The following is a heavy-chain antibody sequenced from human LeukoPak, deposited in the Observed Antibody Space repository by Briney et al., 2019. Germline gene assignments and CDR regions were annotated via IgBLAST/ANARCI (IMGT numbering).Heavy chain of an antibody. J-gene: IGHJ6*02. CDR1: GFTFSSYW. V-gene: IGHV3-7*01. CDR3: ARDIVVVVAATHYYYYGMDV. Sequence: GSLRLSCAASGFTFSSYWMSWVRQAPGKGLEWVANIKQEGSEKYYVDSVKGRFTISRDNAKNSLYLQMNSLRAEDTAVYYCARDIVVVVAATHYYYYGMDVWGQGTTVTVSS. CDR2: IKQEGSEK. D-gene: IGHD2-15*01.